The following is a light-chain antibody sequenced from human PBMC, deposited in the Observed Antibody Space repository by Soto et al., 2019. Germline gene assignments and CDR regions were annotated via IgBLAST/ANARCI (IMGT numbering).Light chain of an antibody. CDR3: QSYDSSLSGRYV. V-gene: IGLV1-40*01. CDR1: SSNIGAGFD. CDR2: GST. J-gene: IGLJ1*01. Sequence: QSVLTQPPSVSGAPGQRVTISCTGSSSNIGAGFDVNWYQHLPGTAPKLLIYGSTNRPSGVPDRFSGSKSGTSASLAITGLQAEDEADYYCQSYDSSLSGRYVFGTGTQLTVL.